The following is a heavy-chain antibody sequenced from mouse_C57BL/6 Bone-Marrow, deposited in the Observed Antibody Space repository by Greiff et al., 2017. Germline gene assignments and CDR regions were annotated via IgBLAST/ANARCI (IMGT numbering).Heavy chain of an antibody. J-gene: IGHJ4*01. CDR3: ARDFYAGYYDDAMGD. V-gene: IGHV1-26*01. Sequence: EVQLQQSGPELVKPGASVKISCKASGYTFTDYYMNWVKQSHGKGLEWIGDSNPNNGGTSYNQKFKGKATLTVDKSSSTAYMELRSLTSEDSAVYYCARDFYAGYYDDAMGDWGKGASVTVAS. CDR2: SNPNNGGT. CDR1: GYTFTDYY. D-gene: IGHD2-3*01.